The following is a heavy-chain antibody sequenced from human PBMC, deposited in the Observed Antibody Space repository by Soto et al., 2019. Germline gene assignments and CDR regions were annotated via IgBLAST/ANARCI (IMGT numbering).Heavy chain of an antibody. CDR2: IKEDGREE. V-gene: IGHV3-7*03. CDR3: AVRRTFRAPDY. J-gene: IGHJ4*01. D-gene: IGHD2-8*01. CDR1: GFSFSDYW. Sequence: GVLRLSCAASGFSFSDYWMNWVRQAPGKGLEWVANIKEDGREESYVDSVKGRFTISRDNAKNSLFLQMTSLRVEDTAMYYCAVRRTFRAPDYWGHGTLVTVSS.